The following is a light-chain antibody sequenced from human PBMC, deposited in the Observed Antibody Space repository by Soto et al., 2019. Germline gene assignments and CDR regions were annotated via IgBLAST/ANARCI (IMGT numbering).Light chain of an antibody. Sequence: QSALTQPPSASGSPGQSVTISCTGTSSDVGGYNYVSWYQHHPGKGPKLMISEVTKRPSGVPDRFSGYKSGNTASLTVSGLQADDEADYCCSSYAGSNNFVIFGGGIKLTVL. J-gene: IGLJ2*01. CDR3: SSYAGSNNFVI. V-gene: IGLV2-8*01. CDR1: SSDVGGYNY. CDR2: EVT.